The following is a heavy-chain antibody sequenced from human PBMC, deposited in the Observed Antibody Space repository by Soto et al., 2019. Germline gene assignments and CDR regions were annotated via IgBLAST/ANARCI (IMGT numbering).Heavy chain of an antibody. D-gene: IGHD2-15*01. Sequence: QVQLVQSGAEVKKPGASVKVSCKASGYTFTSYGISWVRQAPGQGLVWMGWISAYNGNTKYAQDLQGRVTMTTDTSTSTAYMELRSLRSDDTAMYYCARFSGGSYNTYYCYYGMDVWGQGTTVTVSS. J-gene: IGHJ6*02. V-gene: IGHV1-18*04. CDR3: ARFSGGSYNTYYCYYGMDV. CDR2: ISAYNGNT. CDR1: GYTFTSYG.